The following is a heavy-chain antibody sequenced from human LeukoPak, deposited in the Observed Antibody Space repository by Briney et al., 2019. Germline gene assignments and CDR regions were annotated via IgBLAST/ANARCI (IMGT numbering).Heavy chain of an antibody. V-gene: IGHV3-30*02. J-gene: IGHJ4*02. Sequence: GGSLRLSCAASGFSFITYGMHRVRQAPGKGLEWVAFIRSDGVSKYYADSVKGRFTISRDNSKNTLYLQMNSLRAEDTAVYYCNGDYDYWGQGTLVTVSS. D-gene: IGHD4-17*01. CDR1: GFSFITYG. CDR3: NGDYDY. CDR2: IRSDGVSK.